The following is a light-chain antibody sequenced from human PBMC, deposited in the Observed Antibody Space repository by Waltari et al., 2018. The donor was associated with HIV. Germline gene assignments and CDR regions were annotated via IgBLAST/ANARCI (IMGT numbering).Light chain of an antibody. J-gene: IGKJ4*01. CDR2: GAF. Sequence: LSASVGDRVTITCRASQSISTYLNWYQQKPGEAPKLLIYGAFSLQSGVPSGFSGSGSGTDFTLTITSLQPEDFATYYCQQSYRIPLTFGGGTKVEL. CDR1: QSISTY. V-gene: IGKV1-39*01. CDR3: QQSYRIPLT.